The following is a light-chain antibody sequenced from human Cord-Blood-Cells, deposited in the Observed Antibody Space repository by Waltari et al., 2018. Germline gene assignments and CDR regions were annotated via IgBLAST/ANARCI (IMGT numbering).Light chain of an antibody. CDR1: QSVSSY. CDR2: DAS. V-gene: IGKV3-11*01. J-gene: IGKJ4*01. CDR3: QQRSNWLLT. Sequence: EIVFTQSPATLSFPPGERATLSCRASQSVSSYLAWYQQKPGQAPRLLIYDASNRATGIPARFSGSGSGTDFTLTISSLEPEDFAVYYCQQRSNWLLTFGGGTKVEIK.